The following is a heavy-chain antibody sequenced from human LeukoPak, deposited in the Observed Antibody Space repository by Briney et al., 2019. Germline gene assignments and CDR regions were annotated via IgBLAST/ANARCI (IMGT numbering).Heavy chain of an antibody. D-gene: IGHD4-17*01. CDR1: GGSISSSSYY. J-gene: IGHJ4*02. CDR2: IYYSGST. Sequence: SETLSLTCTVSGGSISSSSYYWGWIRQPPGKGLQWIGSIYYSGSTYYNPSLKSRVTISVDTSKNQFSLKLSSVTAADTAVYYCARPKTTVTTPDYWGQGTLVTVSS. CDR3: ARPKTTVTTPDY. V-gene: IGHV4-39*01.